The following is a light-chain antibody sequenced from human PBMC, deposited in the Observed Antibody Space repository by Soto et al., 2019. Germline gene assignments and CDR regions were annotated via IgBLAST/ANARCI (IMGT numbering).Light chain of an antibody. CDR2: EVS. J-gene: IGLJ2*01. CDR3: RSYTSSSTLV. V-gene: IGLV2-14*01. Sequence: QYALTQPASVCGSPGQSITISCTRTSSDVGGYNYVSWYQQHPGKAPKLMIYEVSNRPSGVSNRFSGSKSGNTASLTISGLQAEDEADYYCRSYTSSSTLVFGGGTKVTVL. CDR1: SSDVGGYNY.